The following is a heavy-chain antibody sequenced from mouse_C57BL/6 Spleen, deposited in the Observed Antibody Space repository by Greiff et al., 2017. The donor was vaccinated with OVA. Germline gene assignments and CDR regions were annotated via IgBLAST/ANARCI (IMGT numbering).Heavy chain of an antibody. J-gene: IGHJ2*01. D-gene: IGHD2-1*01. CDR2: IDPEDGET. CDR1: GFNIKDYY. CDR3: ARDGNYFDY. V-gene: IGHV14-2*01. Sequence: VQLQQSGAELVKPGASVKLSCTASGFNIKDYYMHWVKQRTEQGLEWIGRIDPEDGETKYAPQFQGKATITADTSSNTAYLQLSSLTSEDTAVYYCARDGNYFDYWGQGTTLTVSS.